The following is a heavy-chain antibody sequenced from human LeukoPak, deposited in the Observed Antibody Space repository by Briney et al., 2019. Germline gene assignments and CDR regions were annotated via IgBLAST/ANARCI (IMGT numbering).Heavy chain of an antibody. V-gene: IGHV4-30-2*01. CDR2: IYHSGGT. J-gene: IGHJ5*02. CDR1: GGSISSGGYS. Sequence: SETLSLTCAVSGGSISSGGYSWSWIRQPPGKGLEWIGYIYHSGGTYYNPSLKSRVTISVDRSKNQFSLKLSSVTAADTAVYYCARHESANWFDPWGQGTLVTVSS. CDR3: ARHESANWFDP.